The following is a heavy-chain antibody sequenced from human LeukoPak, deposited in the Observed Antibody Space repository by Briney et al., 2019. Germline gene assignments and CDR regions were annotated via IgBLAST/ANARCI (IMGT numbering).Heavy chain of an antibody. D-gene: IGHD3-16*01. V-gene: IGHV3-23*01. J-gene: IGHJ4*02. Sequence: GGSLRLSCAASGFTFSSSAMSWVRQAPGKGLEWVSGSGSGGSTHYADSVKGRFTISRDNSKNTLYLQMNSLRAEDTAVYYCARLTPPFDYWGQGTLVTVSS. CDR3: ARLTPPFDY. CDR1: GFTFSSSA. CDR2: SGSGGST.